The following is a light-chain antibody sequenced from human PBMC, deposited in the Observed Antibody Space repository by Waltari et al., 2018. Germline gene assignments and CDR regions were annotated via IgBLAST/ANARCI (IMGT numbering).Light chain of an antibody. CDR2: EVD. CDR1: SSDVGSYNL. Sequence: QSALTQPASVSGSPGQSITISCPGTSSDVGSYNLVSWYQQHPGKAPKLIIFEVDKRPSGISNRFSGSKSGNTASLTVSGLQAEDEADYYCCSYANSRIKVFGGGTKLTVL. J-gene: IGLJ2*01. V-gene: IGLV2-23*02. CDR3: CSYANSRIKV.